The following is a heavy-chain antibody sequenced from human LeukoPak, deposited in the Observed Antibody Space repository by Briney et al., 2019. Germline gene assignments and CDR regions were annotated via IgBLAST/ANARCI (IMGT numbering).Heavy chain of an antibody. CDR2: INHSGNT. Sequence: SETLSLTCAVYGGSLSGYYWTWIRQPPGKGLEWIGEINHSGNTKYNPSLKSRVTISVDTSKNLFSLELNSVTAADTAVYYCTRRGGPSEPNSDYWGQGSLVTVSS. CDR3: TRRGGPSEPNSDY. V-gene: IGHV4-34*01. J-gene: IGHJ4*02. CDR1: GGSLSGYY. D-gene: IGHD1-14*01.